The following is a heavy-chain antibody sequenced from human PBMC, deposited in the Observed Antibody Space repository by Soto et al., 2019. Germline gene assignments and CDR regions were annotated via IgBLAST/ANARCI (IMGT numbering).Heavy chain of an antibody. Sequence: GGSVRLSCAASGFTFSSYAMTWVRQAPGKGLEWVSAISGGGDSIYYADSVKGRFTISRDQSKNTLYLQMHSLRAEDTAVYFCAKERDNGADRYYSDYWGQGTLVTVSS. J-gene: IGHJ4*02. D-gene: IGHD2-8*01. CDR2: ISGGGDSI. CDR3: AKERDNGADRYYSDY. V-gene: IGHV3-23*01. CDR1: GFTFSSYA.